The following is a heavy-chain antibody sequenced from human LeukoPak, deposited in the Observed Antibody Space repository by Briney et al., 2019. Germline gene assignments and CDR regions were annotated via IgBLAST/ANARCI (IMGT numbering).Heavy chain of an antibody. CDR2: IYNDGTT. J-gene: IGHJ4*02. CDR1: GFTVSSNY. CDR3: AELDFAY. D-gene: IGHD1-1*01. Sequence: PGGSLRLSCAASGFTVSSNYMNWVRQAPGKGLECISIIYNDGTTNYADSVKGRFTVSRDNSKNTVYLQMNSLRAEDTAVYYCAELDFAYWGQGALVTVSS. V-gene: IGHV3-53*01.